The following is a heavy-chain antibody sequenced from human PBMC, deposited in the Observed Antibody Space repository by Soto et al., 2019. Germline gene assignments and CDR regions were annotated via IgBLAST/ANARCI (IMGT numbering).Heavy chain of an antibody. CDR3: ARIATGYDILTGYFVHYYYMDV. J-gene: IGHJ6*03. CDR2: IYSGGST. V-gene: IGHV3-53*04. D-gene: IGHD3-9*01. CDR1: GFTVSSNY. Sequence: GGSLRLSCAASGFTVSSNYMSWVRQAPGKGLEWVSVIYSGGSTYYADSVKGRFTISRHNSKNTLYLQMNSLRAEDTAVYYCARIATGYDILTGYFVHYYYMDVWGKGTTVTVSS.